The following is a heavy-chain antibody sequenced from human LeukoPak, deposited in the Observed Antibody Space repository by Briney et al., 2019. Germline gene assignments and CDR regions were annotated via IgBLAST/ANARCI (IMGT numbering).Heavy chain of an antibody. CDR2: IYTSGST. V-gene: IGHV4-4*09. CDR1: GGSISSYY. J-gene: IGHJ4*02. D-gene: IGHD3-22*01. CDR3: ARLHDSSGYYQGKYYFDY. Sequence: SETLSLACTVSGGSISSYYWSWIRQPPGKGLEWIGYIYTSGSTNYNPSLKSRVTISVDTSKNQFSLKLSSVTAADTAVYYCARLHDSSGYYQGKYYFDYWGQGTLVTVSS.